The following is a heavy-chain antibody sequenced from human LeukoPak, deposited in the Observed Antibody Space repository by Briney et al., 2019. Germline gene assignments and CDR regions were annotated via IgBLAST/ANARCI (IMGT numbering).Heavy chain of an antibody. Sequence: GGSLRLSCVASGFTFSSNGMHWVRQAPGKGLERVTFIQYDGSKKYYADSVKGRFTISRDNSKNTLYLQMNSLRAEDTAVYYCAKDNYYGSGSYFYFDYWGQGTLVTVSS. D-gene: IGHD3-10*01. CDR3: AKDNYYGSGSYFYFDY. V-gene: IGHV3-30*02. CDR1: GFTFSSNG. CDR2: IQYDGSKK. J-gene: IGHJ4*02.